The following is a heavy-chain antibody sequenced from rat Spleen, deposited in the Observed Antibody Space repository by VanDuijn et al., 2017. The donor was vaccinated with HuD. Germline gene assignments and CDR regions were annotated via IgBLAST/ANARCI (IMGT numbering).Heavy chain of an antibody. CDR1: GFTFRNYA. V-gene: IGHV5-17*01. D-gene: IGHD1-12*02. Sequence: EVQLVESGGGLVQPGRSLKLSCAASGFTFRNYAMAWVRQAPKKGLEWVATIIYDGSKIYYRDSVKGRFTISRDNTKNTLYLQMYSLRSEDTATYYCTTDTFYDGTYYPGGFDYWGQGVMVTVSS. CDR2: IIYDGSKI. CDR3: TTDTFYDGTYYPGGFDY. J-gene: IGHJ2*01.